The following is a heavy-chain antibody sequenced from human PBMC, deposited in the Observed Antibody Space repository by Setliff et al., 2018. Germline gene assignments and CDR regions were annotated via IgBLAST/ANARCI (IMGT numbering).Heavy chain of an antibody. D-gene: IGHD3-22*01. V-gene: IGHV3-9*03. CDR2: VSWNSGTS. J-gene: IGHJ3*02. CDR1: GFTFDDYA. Sequence: PGGSLRLSCAASGFTFDDYAMHWVRQAPGKGLEWASGVSWNSGTSAYADSVKGRFTISRDNAKNSLYLQMNSLRVEDMALYYCAKEYYSDSSGYYRGPAAFDIRGQGTVVTVSS. CDR3: AKEYYSDSSGYYRGPAAFDI.